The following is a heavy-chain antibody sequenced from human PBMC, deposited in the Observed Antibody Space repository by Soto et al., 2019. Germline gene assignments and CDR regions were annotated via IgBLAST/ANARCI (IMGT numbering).Heavy chain of an antibody. CDR3: ARARFQVLYGKPYFDS. D-gene: IGHD2-2*02. Sequence: QVQLQESGPGLVKPSQTLSLTCTVSGGSITTGGSYWSWIRQHPGKGLEWIGNIYHSGNTYYNPSLKSRLTISVDTSKNHFSLMVDSVTAADTAVYYCARARFQVLYGKPYFDSWGQGTLVTVS. J-gene: IGHJ4*02. CDR1: GGSITTGGSY. V-gene: IGHV4-31*03. CDR2: IYHSGNT.